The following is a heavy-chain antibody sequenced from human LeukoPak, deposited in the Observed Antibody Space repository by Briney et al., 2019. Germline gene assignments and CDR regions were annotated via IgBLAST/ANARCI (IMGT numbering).Heavy chain of an antibody. CDR3: ARRSYYGSGSYFY. CDR2: ISSSSSYI. CDR1: GFTFSSYS. J-gene: IGHJ4*02. V-gene: IGHV3-21*01. D-gene: IGHD3-10*01. Sequence: GGSLRLSCAASGFTFSSYSMNWVRQAPGEGLEWVSSISSSSSYIYYADSLKGRFTISRDNAKKSVYLQMNSLRAEDTAVYYCARRSYYGSGSYFYWGQGTLVTVSS.